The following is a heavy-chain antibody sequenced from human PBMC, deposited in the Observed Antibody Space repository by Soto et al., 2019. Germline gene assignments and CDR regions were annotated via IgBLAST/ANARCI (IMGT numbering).Heavy chain of an antibody. V-gene: IGHV3-48*03. CDR1: GFTFSSYE. D-gene: IGHD1-26*01. CDR3: AISVAAHYHYGMDV. J-gene: IGHJ6*02. CDR2: ISSSGSTI. Sequence: GGSLRLSCAASGFTFSSYEMNWVRQAPGKGLEWVSYISSSGSTIYYADSVKGRFTISRDNAKNSLYLQMNSLRAEDTAVYYCAISVAAHYHYGMDVWGQGTTVTVSS.